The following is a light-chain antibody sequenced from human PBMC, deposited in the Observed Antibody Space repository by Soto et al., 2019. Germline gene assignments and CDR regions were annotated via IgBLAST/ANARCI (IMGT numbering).Light chain of an antibody. CDR2: DVS. CDR3: SSYTSSSTLLYV. CDR1: SSDVGGYNY. J-gene: IGLJ1*01. Sequence: QSALTQPASVSGSPGQSITISCTGTSSDVGGYNYVSWYQQHPGKAPKLMIYDVSTRPSGVSNRFSGSKSGNTASLTISGLLAEDEADYYCSSYTSSSTLLYVFGTGTKVTVL. V-gene: IGLV2-14*01.